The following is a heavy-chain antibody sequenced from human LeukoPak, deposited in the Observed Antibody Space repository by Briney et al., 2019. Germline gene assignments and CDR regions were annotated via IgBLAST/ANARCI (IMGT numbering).Heavy chain of an antibody. V-gene: IGHV3-33*01. Sequence: GGSLRLSCAASGFNFINYAMHWVRQAPGKGLEWVAVIWYDGGNRYYADSVKGRFTISRDTSEGTLFLQMNSLRAEDTAVYYCAREADCTDGSCYRGAFDIWGQGTMITVSS. CDR1: GFNFINYA. D-gene: IGHD2-15*01. CDR2: IWYDGGNR. J-gene: IGHJ3*02. CDR3: AREADCTDGSCYRGAFDI.